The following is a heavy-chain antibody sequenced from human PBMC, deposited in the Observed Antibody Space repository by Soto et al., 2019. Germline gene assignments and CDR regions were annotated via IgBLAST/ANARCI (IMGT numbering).Heavy chain of an antibody. CDR1: GGSFSGYY. Sequence: SETLSLTCAVYGGSFSGYYWSWIRQPPGKGLEWIGEINHSGSTNYNPSLESRVTISVDTSKNQFSLKLSSVTAADTAVYYCARESDYAPDYWGQGTLVTVSS. D-gene: IGHD4-17*01. CDR2: INHSGST. J-gene: IGHJ4*02. V-gene: IGHV4-34*01. CDR3: ARESDYAPDY.